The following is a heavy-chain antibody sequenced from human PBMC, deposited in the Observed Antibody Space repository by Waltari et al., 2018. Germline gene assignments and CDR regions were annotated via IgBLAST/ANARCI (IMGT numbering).Heavy chain of an antibody. V-gene: IGHV1-69*04. CDR1: GGTFSSYA. Sequence: QVQLVQSGAEVKKPGSSVKVSCKASGGTFSSYAISWVRQAPGQGLEWMGRVIPSCGKANYAQKFQGRVRITADKSTSTAYMELGSLGSEDTAVYYGAREEAHHFDYWGQGTLVTVSS. CDR2: VIPSCGKA. J-gene: IGHJ4*02. CDR3: AREEAHHFDY.